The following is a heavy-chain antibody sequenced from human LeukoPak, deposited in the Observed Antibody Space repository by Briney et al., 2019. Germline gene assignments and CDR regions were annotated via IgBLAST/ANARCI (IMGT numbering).Heavy chain of an antibody. CDR3: ARDRRGYSYGYEGTPFDY. D-gene: IGHD5-18*01. CDR2: IYTSGST. CDR1: GGSISSHC. V-gene: IGHV4-4*07. J-gene: IGHJ4*02. Sequence: KPSETLSLTCTVSGGSISSHCWSWIRQPAGKGLEWIGRIYTSGSTNYNPSLKSRVTMSVDTSKNQFSLKLSSVTAADTAVYYCARDRRGYSYGYEGTPFDYWGQGTLVTVSS.